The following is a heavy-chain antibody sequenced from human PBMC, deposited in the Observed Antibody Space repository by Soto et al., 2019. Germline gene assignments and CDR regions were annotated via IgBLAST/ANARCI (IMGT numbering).Heavy chain of an antibody. CDR2: IKSKTDGGTT. D-gene: IGHD2-15*01. J-gene: IGHJ6*02. V-gene: IGHV3-15*07. Sequence: GGSLILSCAASGFTFSNAWMNWVRQAPGKGLEWVGRIKSKTDGGTTDYAAPVKGRFTISRDDSKNTLYLQMNSLKTEDTAVYYCTTEMVVLNYYGMDVWGQGTTVTVSS. CDR1: GFTFSNAW. CDR3: TTEMVVLNYYGMDV.